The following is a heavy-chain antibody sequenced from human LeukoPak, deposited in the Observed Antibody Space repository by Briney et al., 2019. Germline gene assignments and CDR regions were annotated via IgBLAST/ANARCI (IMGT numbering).Heavy chain of an antibody. Sequence: PSETLSLTCSVSGGSITNYYWSWIRESTGKGLEWIGFIYNTGRTNYNPSLQSRVTMSIDTSKNQFSLKLSSVTAADAAVYYCARQGELAIDYWGQGTLVTVSS. CDR1: GGSITNYY. V-gene: IGHV4-59*08. J-gene: IGHJ4*02. CDR2: IYNTGRT. D-gene: IGHD1-26*01. CDR3: ARQGELAIDY.